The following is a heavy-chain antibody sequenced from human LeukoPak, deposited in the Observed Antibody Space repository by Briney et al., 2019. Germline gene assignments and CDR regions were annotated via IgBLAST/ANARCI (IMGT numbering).Heavy chain of an antibody. J-gene: IGHJ4*02. CDR3: ARGVVWGSYRLYYFDY. V-gene: IGHV3-20*04. Sequence: GGSLRLSCAASGFTFDDYGMSWVRQAPGKGLEWVSGINWNGGSTGYADSVKGRFTISRDNAKNSLYLQMNSLRAEDTALYYCARGVVWGSYRLYYFDYWGQGTLVTVSS. CDR1: GFTFDDYG. D-gene: IGHD3-16*02. CDR2: INWNGGST.